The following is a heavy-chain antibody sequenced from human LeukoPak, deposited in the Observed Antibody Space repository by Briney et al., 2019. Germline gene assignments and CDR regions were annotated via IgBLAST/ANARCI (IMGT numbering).Heavy chain of an antibody. CDR1: GGSFSGYY. CDR2: INHSGST. CDR3: ARGRVAIVVVPAAIEGFDY. J-gene: IGHJ4*02. D-gene: IGHD2-2*01. Sequence: MASETLSLTCAVYGGSFSGYYWSWIRQPPGKGLEWIGEINHSGSTNYIPSLKSRVTISVDTSKNQFSLKLSSVTAADTAVYYCARGRVAIVVVPAAIEGFDYWGQGTLVTVSS. V-gene: IGHV4-34*01.